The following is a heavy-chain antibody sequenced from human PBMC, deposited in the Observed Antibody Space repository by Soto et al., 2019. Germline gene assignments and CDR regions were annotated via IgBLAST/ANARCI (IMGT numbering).Heavy chain of an antibody. V-gene: IGHV4-4*02. Sequence: SETLSLTCAVSGGSISSSNWWSWVRQPPGKGLEWIGEIYHSGSTNYNPSLKSRVTISVDKSKNQFSLKLSSVTAADTAVYYCARVKVGATGRRAFDIWGQGTMVTVSS. D-gene: IGHD1-26*01. J-gene: IGHJ3*02. CDR3: ARVKVGATGRRAFDI. CDR1: GGSISSSNW. CDR2: IYHSGST.